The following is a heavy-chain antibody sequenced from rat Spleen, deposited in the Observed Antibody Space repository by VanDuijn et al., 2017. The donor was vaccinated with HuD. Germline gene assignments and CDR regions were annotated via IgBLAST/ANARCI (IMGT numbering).Heavy chain of an antibody. J-gene: IGHJ3*01. V-gene: IGHV5S13*01. CDR2: INTRGDTT. Sequence: EVQLVGSGGGLVQPGRSMNLSCAASGFTFSNYGMAWVRRAPTKGLEWVASINTRGDTTYYRDSVKGRFTISRDKAKNTLYLQMDSLRSEDTATYYCTTDRDWDYSFAYWGQGALVTVSS. D-gene: IGHD1-6*01. CDR1: GFTFSNYG. CDR3: TTDRDWDYSFAY.